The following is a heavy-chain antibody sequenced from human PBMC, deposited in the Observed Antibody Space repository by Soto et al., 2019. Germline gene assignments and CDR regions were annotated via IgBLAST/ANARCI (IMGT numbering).Heavy chain of an antibody. V-gene: IGHV1-18*01. CDR2: ISAYNGNT. Sequence: ASVKVSCKASGYTFTSYGISWVRQAPGQGLEWMGWISAYNGNTNYAQKLQGRVTMTTDTSTSTAYMELRSLRSDDTAVYYCAGRGPTTVTSYYYYYGMDVWGQGTTVTVSS. D-gene: IGHD4-17*01. CDR3: AGRGPTTVTSYYYYYGMDV. CDR1: GYTFTSYG. J-gene: IGHJ6*02.